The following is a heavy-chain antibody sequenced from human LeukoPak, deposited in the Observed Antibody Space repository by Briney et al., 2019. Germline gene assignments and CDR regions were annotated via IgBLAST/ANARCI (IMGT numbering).Heavy chain of an antibody. Sequence: GESLKISCKGSGYIFTSYWIGWVRQMSGKGLEWMGIIYPGDSDSRYSPSFQGQVTISADKSISTAYLQWSSLKASDTAMYYCARSCRDGYRDCDYWGQGTLVTVSS. CDR3: ARSCRDGYRDCDY. J-gene: IGHJ4*02. CDR2: IYPGDSDS. D-gene: IGHD5-24*01. CDR1: GYIFTSYW. V-gene: IGHV5-51*01.